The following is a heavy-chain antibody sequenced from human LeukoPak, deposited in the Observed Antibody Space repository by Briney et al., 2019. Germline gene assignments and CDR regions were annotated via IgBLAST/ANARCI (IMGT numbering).Heavy chain of an antibody. CDR3: ARNSSDPYSSSAKRYNWFDP. CDR2: IYYSGST. J-gene: IGHJ5*02. V-gene: IGHV4-39*01. CDR1: GGSISSSNYY. D-gene: IGHD6-13*01. Sequence: SETLSLTCSVSGGSISSSNYYWGWIRQPPGKGLEWIGSIYYSGSTHYNPSLKSRVTISVDTSKSQFSLKLSSVTAADTAVYHCARNSSDPYSSSAKRYNWFDPWGQGTLVTVSS.